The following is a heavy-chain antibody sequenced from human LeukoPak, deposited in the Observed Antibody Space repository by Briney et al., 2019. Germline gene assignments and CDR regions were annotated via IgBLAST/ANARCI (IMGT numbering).Heavy chain of an antibody. D-gene: IGHD5/OR15-5a*01. CDR3: GARRVGPLRPLDF. CDR2: VNSGGTT. Sequence: SETLSLTCTVSSGSMNTNSYYWVWIRQPPGKGLAWIGNVNSGGTTYYNLALESRVIISLDTSKNQFSLKLTSVTAADTAIYFCGARRVGPLRPLDFWGQGTLVTVSS. CDR1: SGSMNTNSYY. J-gene: IGHJ4*01. V-gene: IGHV4-39*01.